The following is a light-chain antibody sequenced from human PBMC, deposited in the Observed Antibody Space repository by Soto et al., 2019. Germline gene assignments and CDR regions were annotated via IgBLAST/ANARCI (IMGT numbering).Light chain of an antibody. Sequence: DIQMTQSPSSLSASVGDRVTITCRASQTISNYLNWYQQKPGKAPKLLIYAASSLQSGVPSRFGGSGSGTDFTLTISSLQPEDFATYYCQQSYSEPFTFGPGTKVDIK. CDR2: AAS. J-gene: IGKJ3*01. CDR3: QQSYSEPFT. CDR1: QTISNY. V-gene: IGKV1-39*01.